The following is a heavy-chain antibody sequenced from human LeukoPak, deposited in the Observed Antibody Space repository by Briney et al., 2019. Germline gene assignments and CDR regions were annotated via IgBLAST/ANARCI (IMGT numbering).Heavy chain of an antibody. V-gene: IGHV3-33*01. CDR1: GFTFSSYG. J-gene: IGHJ4*01. D-gene: IGHD4-17*01. Sequence: PGRSLRLSCAASGFTFSSYGMHWVRQAPGKGLEWVAVIWYDGSNKYYADSVKGRFTISRDNSKNTLYLQMNSLRAEDTAVYYCARGGAYGDYGIDYWGQGTLITVSS. CDR2: IWYDGSNK. CDR3: ARGGAYGDYGIDY.